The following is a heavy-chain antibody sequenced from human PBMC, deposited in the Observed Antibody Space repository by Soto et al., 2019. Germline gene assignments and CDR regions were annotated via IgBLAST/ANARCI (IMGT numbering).Heavy chain of an antibody. Sequence: AGGSLRLSCVASGFTFSTYTMSWVRPAPGKGLEWVSVISGSAGSSGPSYADSVQGRFSISRDNARNTLYLQMNSLRGEDTAMYYCAKARCSTANCYVPEYWGQGTRVTVSS. D-gene: IGHD2-2*01. CDR3: AKARCSTANCYVPEY. CDR1: GFTFSTYT. J-gene: IGHJ4*02. V-gene: IGHV3-23*01. CDR2: ISGSAGSSGP.